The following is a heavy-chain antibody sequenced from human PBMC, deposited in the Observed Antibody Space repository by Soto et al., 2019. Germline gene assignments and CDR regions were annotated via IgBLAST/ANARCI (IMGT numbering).Heavy chain of an antibody. Sequence: GGPLSLSCAVSVFTFRDHYMVWVRQPPGKGLEWVARSRNRLNSYTTEYAASVKGRFTISRDGSKKSLYLQMISLKTDDTAVYYCARGDEVLPAHFDYWGQGTVVTVAS. V-gene: IGHV3-72*01. CDR1: VFTFRDHY. CDR3: ARGDEVLPAHFDY. J-gene: IGHJ4*02. CDR2: SRNRLNSYTT.